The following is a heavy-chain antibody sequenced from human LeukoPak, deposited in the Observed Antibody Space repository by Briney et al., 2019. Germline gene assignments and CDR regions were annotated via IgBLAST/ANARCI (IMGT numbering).Heavy chain of an antibody. J-gene: IGHJ4*02. CDR1: GFSFSSYE. D-gene: IGHD6-19*01. V-gene: IGHV3-48*03. CDR2: ISPSGSTK. CDR3: TKLAVASADS. Sequence: GGSLRLSCAASGFSFSSYEMNWVRQAPGKGLEWVSNISPSGSTKYYADSVKGRFTVSRDNAKNSLYLQMNSLRAGDTGAYYCTKLAVASADSWGQGTLVTVSS.